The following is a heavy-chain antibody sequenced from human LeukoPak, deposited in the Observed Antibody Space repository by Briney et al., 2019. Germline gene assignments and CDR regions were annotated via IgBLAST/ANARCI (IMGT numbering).Heavy chain of an antibody. V-gene: IGHV1-24*01. Sequence: ASVKVSCKVSGYTLTELSMHWVRQAPGKGLEWMGGFDPEDGETIYAQKFQGRATMTEDTSTDTAYMELSSLRSEDTAVYYCATARGDYYDSSGTYGMDVWGQGTTVTVSS. CDR3: ATARGDYYDSSGTYGMDV. D-gene: IGHD3-22*01. J-gene: IGHJ6*02. CDR1: GYTLTELS. CDR2: FDPEDGET.